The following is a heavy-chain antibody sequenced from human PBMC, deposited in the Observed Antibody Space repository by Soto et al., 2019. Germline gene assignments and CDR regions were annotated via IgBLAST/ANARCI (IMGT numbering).Heavy chain of an antibody. CDR1: GFTFRTYG. Sequence: QVQLVESGGGVVQPGRSLRLSCAASGFTFRTYGMHWVRQAPGKGLEWLAVISNTGINKYYADSAKGRFTISRDNSRDTLFLQMNSLRGEDTAIYYCAKVIRADSTSSNFYYHSGLDVWGQGTTVTVSS. CDR3: AKVIRADSTSSNFYYHSGLDV. D-gene: IGHD6-6*01. J-gene: IGHJ6*02. CDR2: ISNTGINK. V-gene: IGHV3-30*18.